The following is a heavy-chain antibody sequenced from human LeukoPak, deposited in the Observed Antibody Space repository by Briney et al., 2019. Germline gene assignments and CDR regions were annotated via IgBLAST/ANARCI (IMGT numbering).Heavy chain of an antibody. D-gene: IGHD2-15*01. CDR2: ISSSSSYI. J-gene: IGHJ4*02. V-gene: IGHV3-21*01. Sequence: GVSLRLSCAASGFTFSSYSMNWVRQAPGKGLEWVSSISSSSSYIYYADSVKGRFIISRDNAKNSLYLQMNSLRAEDTAVYYCARKQTYCSGGSCYFGGVDYWGQGTLVTVSS. CDR3: ARKQTYCSGGSCYFGGVDY. CDR1: GFTFSSYS.